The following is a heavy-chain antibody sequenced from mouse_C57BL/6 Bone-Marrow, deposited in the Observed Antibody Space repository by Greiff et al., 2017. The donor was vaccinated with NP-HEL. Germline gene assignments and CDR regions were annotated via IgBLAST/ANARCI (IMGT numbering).Heavy chain of an antibody. Sequence: QVQLQQSGAELVRPGASVTLSCKASGYTFTDYEMHWVKQTPVHGLEWIGAIDPETGGTAYNQKFKGKAILTADKSSSTAYMELRSLTSEDSAVYYCTRSGWDLYAMDYWGQGTSVTVSS. CDR2: IDPETGGT. D-gene: IGHD3-1*01. J-gene: IGHJ4*01. CDR3: TRSGWDLYAMDY. CDR1: GYTFTDYE. V-gene: IGHV1-15*01.